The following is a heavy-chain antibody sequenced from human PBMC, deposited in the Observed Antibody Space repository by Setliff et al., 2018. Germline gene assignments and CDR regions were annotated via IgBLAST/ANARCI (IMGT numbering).Heavy chain of an antibody. CDR2: ISAYNGFI. V-gene: IGHV1-18*01. Sequence: GASVKVSCKASGYSFPSYGISWVRQAPGQGLEWMGWISAYNGFIIYAQMFRGRVIMTTDTSTSTAYMELRSLRSDDTAVYYCARSPAVLGIVYLDPWGQGTLVTVSS. J-gene: IGHJ5*02. D-gene: IGHD2-15*01. CDR3: ARSPAVLGIVYLDP. CDR1: GYSFPSYG.